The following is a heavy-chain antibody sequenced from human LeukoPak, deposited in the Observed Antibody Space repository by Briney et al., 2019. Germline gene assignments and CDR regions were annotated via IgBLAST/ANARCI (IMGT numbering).Heavy chain of an antibody. V-gene: IGHV5-51*01. CDR2: TYPGDSDT. CDR3: ARRSRIAAAGTRTGGWFDP. D-gene: IGHD6-13*01. Sequence: GESLKISCKGSGYSFTSYWIGWVRQMPGKGLEWMVITYPGDSDTRYSPSFQGQVTISADKSISTAYLQWSSLKASDTAMYYCARRSRIAAAGTRTGGWFDPWGQGTLVTVSS. CDR1: GYSFTSYW. J-gene: IGHJ5*02.